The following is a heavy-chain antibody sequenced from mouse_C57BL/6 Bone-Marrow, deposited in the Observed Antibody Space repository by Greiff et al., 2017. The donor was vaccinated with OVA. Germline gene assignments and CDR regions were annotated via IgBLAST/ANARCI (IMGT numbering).Heavy chain of an antibody. V-gene: IGHV14-3*01. D-gene: IGHD2-2*01. Sequence: VQLKESVAELVRPGASVKLSCTASGFNIKNPYMHWVKQRPEQGLEWIGRIDPANGNTKYAPKFQGKATITADTSSNTAYLQLSSLTSEDTAIYYCARRGIYGYDGEASWFAYWGQGTLVTVSA. J-gene: IGHJ3*01. CDR3: ARRGIYGYDGEASWFAY. CDR2: IDPANGNT. CDR1: GFNIKNPY.